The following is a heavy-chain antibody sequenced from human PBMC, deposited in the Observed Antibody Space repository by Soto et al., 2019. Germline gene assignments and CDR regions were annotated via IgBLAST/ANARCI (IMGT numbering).Heavy chain of an antibody. CDR3: AAVLHFDY. J-gene: IGHJ4*01. CDR1: GGSVNTGGYY. D-gene: IGHD6-19*01. Sequence: QVHLQESGPGLVKPSETLSLTCSVSGGSVNTGGYYWSWIRQNPGKGLEWIGYVYYTGGTYYNPSLRGSVSISLAPPNNPSENSFSRNLTSVTAAYTAVYYCAAVLHFDY. CDR2: VYYTGGT. V-gene: IGHV4-31*01.